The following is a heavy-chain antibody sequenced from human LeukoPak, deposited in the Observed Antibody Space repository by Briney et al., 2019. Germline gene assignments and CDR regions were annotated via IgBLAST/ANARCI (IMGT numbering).Heavy chain of an antibody. Sequence: SETLSLTCAVYGGSFSGYYWSWIRQPPGKGLVWIGYIYYSGSTNYNPSLKSRVTISVDTSKNQFSLKLSSVTAADTAVYYCARVFKALDIWGQGTMVTVSS. D-gene: IGHD3-3*01. J-gene: IGHJ3*02. V-gene: IGHV4-59*01. CDR3: ARVFKALDI. CDR1: GGSFSGYY. CDR2: IYYSGST.